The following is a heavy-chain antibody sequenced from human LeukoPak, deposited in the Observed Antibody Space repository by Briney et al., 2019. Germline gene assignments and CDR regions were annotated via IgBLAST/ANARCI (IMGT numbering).Heavy chain of an antibody. CDR2: INQSGGSK. Sequence: ASVNVSCKACGYTFTSYYMHWLRQPPGQGVAGMGIINQSGGSKSYAKKFQGRVAMTRDTSTSTVYMELSSLRSEDTAAYYCARGEGLRYFDWLLYFDYWGQGNLVTVSS. CDR3: ARGEGLRYFDWLLYFDY. V-gene: IGHV1-46*01. CDR1: GYTFTSYY. J-gene: IGHJ4*02. D-gene: IGHD3-9*01.